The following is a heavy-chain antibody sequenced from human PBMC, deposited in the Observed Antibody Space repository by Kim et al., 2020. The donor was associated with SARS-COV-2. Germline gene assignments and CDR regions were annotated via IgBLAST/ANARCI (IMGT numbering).Heavy chain of an antibody. CDR1: GASISSGHLY. J-gene: IGHJ4*02. Sequence: SETLSLRCTVSGASISSGHLYWSWIRHLPGKALQWIGYIYYSGSTNYNPSLKSRVNISLDTSKNQCSLKLISVTAADTGLYYCARGPSGSGSYYSQWGQGTLVTVSS. V-gene: IGHV4-31*03. D-gene: IGHD3-10*01. CDR3: ARGPSGSGSYYSQ. CDR2: IYYSGST.